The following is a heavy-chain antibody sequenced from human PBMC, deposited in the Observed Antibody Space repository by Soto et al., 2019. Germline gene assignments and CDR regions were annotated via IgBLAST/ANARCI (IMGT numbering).Heavy chain of an antibody. D-gene: IGHD6-13*01. CDR1: GGSISSGDYY. J-gene: IGHJ4*02. Sequence: QAQLQESRPGLVKPSQTLSLTCTVSGGSISSGDYYWSWIRQPPGKGLEWIGSIYYSGSTYYNPSLKSRVTISVDTSKNQFSLKLNSVTAADTAVYYCASRHSSPYFDYWGQGTLVTVSS. V-gene: IGHV4-30-4*01. CDR3: ASRHSSPYFDY. CDR2: IYYSGST.